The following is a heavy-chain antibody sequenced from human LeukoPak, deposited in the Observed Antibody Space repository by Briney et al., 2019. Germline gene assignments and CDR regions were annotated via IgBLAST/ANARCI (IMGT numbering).Heavy chain of an antibody. CDR2: IKEDGSEK. CDR3: ATGRIKKY. V-gene: IGHV3-7*01. Sequence: GGSLRLSCVASGFTFSNYWTNWVRQAPGERPEWVANIKEDGSEKYYVDSVKGRFTISRDNAKNSLYLQMNSLRAEDTAVYYCATGRIKKYWGQGTLVTVSS. CDR1: GFTFSNYW. J-gene: IGHJ4*02. D-gene: IGHD3-3*02.